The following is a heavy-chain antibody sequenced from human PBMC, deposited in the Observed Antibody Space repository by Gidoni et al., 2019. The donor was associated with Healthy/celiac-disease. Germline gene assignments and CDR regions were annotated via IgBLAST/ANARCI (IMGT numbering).Heavy chain of an antibody. D-gene: IGHD2-15*01. CDR2: ISGSGGST. CDR1: GFTFSSYA. CDR3: AKDVMDIVVVVAATHPPLSWFDP. Sequence: EVQLLESGGGLVQPGGSLRLSCAASGFTFSSYAMSWVRQAPGKGLEWVAAISGSGGSTYYADSVKGRFTISRDNSKNTLDLQMNSLRAEDTAVYYCAKDVMDIVVVVAATHPPLSWFDPWGQGTLVTVSS. J-gene: IGHJ5*02. V-gene: IGHV3-23*01.